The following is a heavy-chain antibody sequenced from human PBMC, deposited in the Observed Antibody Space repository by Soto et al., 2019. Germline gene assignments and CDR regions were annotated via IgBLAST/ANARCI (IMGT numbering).Heavy chain of an antibody. CDR3: AGRGPQGVDF. J-gene: IGHJ4*02. Sequence: SEMLSLTCAVSGGSFNSDGYSWYWTRQSPGKGLEWIGYIYHSGSTHYNPSLKSRLTISVDRSKNQFSLNLTSVTAADTAVYYCAGRGPQGVDFWGQGTLVTVSS. V-gene: IGHV4-30-2*06. D-gene: IGHD5-12*01. CDR1: GGSFNSDGYS. CDR2: IYHSGST.